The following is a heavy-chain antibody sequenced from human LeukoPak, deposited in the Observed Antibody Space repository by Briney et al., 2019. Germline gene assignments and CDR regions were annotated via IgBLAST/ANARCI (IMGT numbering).Heavy chain of an antibody. D-gene: IGHD3-9*01. Sequence: GGSLRLSCAASGFTFSSYAMSWVRQAPGKGLEWVSAISGSGGSTYYADSVKGRFTISRDKSRTTLILQMNNLRAEDTAMYYCAKAIGLRAFDSWGQGTLVIVS. CDR2: ISGSGGST. V-gene: IGHV3-23*01. J-gene: IGHJ4*02. CDR1: GFTFSSYA. CDR3: AKAIGLRAFDS.